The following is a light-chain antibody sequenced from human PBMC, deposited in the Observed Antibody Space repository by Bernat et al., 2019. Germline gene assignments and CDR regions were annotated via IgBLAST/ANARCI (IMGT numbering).Light chain of an antibody. J-gene: IGKJ3*01. CDR3: QQRSNWPPLFT. Sequence: EIVLTQSPATLSLSPGERATLSCRASQSVSSYLAWYQQKPGQAPRLLIYDASNRATGIPARFSGSGSGTDFTLTISSLEPEYFAVYYCQQRSNWPPLFTFGPRTKVDI. V-gene: IGKV3-11*01. CDR1: QSVSSY. CDR2: DAS.